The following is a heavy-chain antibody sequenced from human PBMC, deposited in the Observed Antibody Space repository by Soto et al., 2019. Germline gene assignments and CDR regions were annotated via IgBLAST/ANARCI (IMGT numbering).Heavy chain of an antibody. CDR1: XFTVSTNY. V-gene: IGHV3-66*01. Sequence: GGSLRLSCAASXFTVSTNYMSWVRQAPGKGLEWVSVIYSGGTTYYADSVRGRFTISRDNSKNTLYLQMNSLRVEDTAVYYCASITMVRGVPGGYWGQGTLVTVSS. D-gene: IGHD3-10*01. J-gene: IGHJ4*02. CDR2: IYSGGTT. CDR3: ASITMVRGVPGGY.